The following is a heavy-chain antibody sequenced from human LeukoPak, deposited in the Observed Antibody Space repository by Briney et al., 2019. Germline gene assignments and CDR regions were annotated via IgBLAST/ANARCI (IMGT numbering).Heavy chain of an antibody. Sequence: GGSLRLSCAVSGFTFSNYWMSWVRQAPGKGLEWVANIKQDGSEKYYVDSVKGRFTISRDNAKNSLYLQMNSLRAEDTAVYYCARDLGDFWSGYYFDYWGQGTLVTVSS. CDR1: GFTFSNYW. D-gene: IGHD3-3*01. CDR2: IKQDGSEK. J-gene: IGHJ4*02. CDR3: ARDLGDFWSGYYFDY. V-gene: IGHV3-7*01.